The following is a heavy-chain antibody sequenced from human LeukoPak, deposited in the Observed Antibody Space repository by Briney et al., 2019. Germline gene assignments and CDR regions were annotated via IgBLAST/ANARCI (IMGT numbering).Heavy chain of an antibody. CDR2: IMQDGSEK. J-gene: IGHJ3*01. CDR1: GFTFSSHW. V-gene: IGHV3-7*01. D-gene: IGHD4-17*01. Sequence: PGGSLRLSCIASGFTFSSHWMNWVRQAPGKGLEWVANIMQDGSEKYYVDSVKARFIISRDNAKNSLYLQMNSLRAEDTAVYYCARESTKYGAYVSGFDFWGQGTMVTVSS. CDR3: ARESTKYGAYVSGFDF.